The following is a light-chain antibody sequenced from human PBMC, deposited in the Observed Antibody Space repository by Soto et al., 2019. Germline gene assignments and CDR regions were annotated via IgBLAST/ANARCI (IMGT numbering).Light chain of an antibody. Sequence: DIVMTQSPDSLAVSLGERATINCKSSQSVLYSSNNKNYLAWYQQKPGQPPKLLIYWASTRESGVPDRFSGSGSGTAFNLTISSLQAEDVAVYYCQQYYSTPRTFGQGTKVEIK. CDR3: QQYYSTPRT. CDR1: QSVLYSSNNKNY. J-gene: IGKJ1*01. V-gene: IGKV4-1*01. CDR2: WAS.